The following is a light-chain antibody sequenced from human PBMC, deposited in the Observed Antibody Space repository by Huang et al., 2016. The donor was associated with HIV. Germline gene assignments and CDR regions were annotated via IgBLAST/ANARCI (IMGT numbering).Light chain of an antibody. V-gene: IGKV3-15*01. J-gene: IGKJ3*01. CDR3: QQYNDWPRIT. CDR1: QGIGNN. CDR2: GAS. Sequence: EIVMTQSPDTLSVSPGERATLSCRASQGIGNNLAWYQQKPGHPPRRLIYGASTGATDIPARFSGSGSGTEFTLTISSLQSEDSAIYLCQQYNDWPRITFGPGTKVDIK.